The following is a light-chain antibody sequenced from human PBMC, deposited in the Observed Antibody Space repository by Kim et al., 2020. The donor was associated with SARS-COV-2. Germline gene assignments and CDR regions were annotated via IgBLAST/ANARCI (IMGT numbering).Light chain of an antibody. CDR2: SAS. CDR1: QGISSD. J-gene: IGKJ4*01. Sequence: ESVGDRVTITCRASQGISSDLAWYQQKPGLAPKVLIYSASTLQSGVPSRFSGSGSGTDFTLTISSLQPEDFATYYCQQLSTYPLTFGGGTKVDIK. CDR3: QQLSTYPLT. V-gene: IGKV1-9*01.